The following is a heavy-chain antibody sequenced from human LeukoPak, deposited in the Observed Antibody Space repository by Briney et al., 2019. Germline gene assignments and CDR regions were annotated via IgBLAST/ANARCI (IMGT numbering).Heavy chain of an antibody. CDR3: ARGLSHSSGYYGYFDY. V-gene: IGHV1-69*13. CDR1: GDTFSSYA. CDR2: IIPIFGTA. J-gene: IGHJ4*02. D-gene: IGHD3-22*01. Sequence: SVKVSCKASGDTFSSYAISWVRQAPGQGLGWMGGIIPIFGTANYAQKFQGKVTITADESTSTAYMELSSLRSEDTAVYYCARGLSHSSGYYGYFDYWGQGTLVTVSS.